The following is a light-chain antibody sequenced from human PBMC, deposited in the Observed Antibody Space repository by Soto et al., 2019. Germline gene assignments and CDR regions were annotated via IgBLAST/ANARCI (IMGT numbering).Light chain of an antibody. Sequence: IQMTQSPSTLSASVGDRVTITCRASQNIDIWLSWYQQKPGKAPSLLIYDASNLKSGIPSRFSGSGSGTEFTLTISSLQPDDFATYYCQQYNSYSRTFGQGTKVDIK. CDR3: QQYNSYSRT. V-gene: IGKV1-5*01. J-gene: IGKJ1*01. CDR1: QNIDIW. CDR2: DAS.